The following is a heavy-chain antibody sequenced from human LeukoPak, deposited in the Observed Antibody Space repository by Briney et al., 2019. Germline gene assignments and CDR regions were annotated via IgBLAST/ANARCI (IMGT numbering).Heavy chain of an antibody. J-gene: IGHJ4*02. CDR2: IRYDGSNK. V-gene: IGHV3-30*02. CDR1: GFTFSSYG. D-gene: IGHD6-13*01. CDR3: ARPYSSSWYWYYFDY. Sequence: PGGSLRLSCAASGFTFSSYGMHWVRQAPGKGLEWVAFIRYDGSNKYYADSVKGRFTISRDNSKNTLYLQMNSLRAEDTAVYYCARPYSSSWYWYYFDYWGQGTLVTVSS.